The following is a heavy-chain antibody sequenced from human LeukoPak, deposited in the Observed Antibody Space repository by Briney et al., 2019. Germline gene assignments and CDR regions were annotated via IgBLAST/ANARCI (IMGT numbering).Heavy chain of an antibody. V-gene: IGHV3-74*01. CDR3: ARDARFGELNI. D-gene: IGHD3-10*01. J-gene: IGHJ3*02. CDR2: INSDGSST. Sequence: GGSLRLSCAASGFTFSSYWMHWVRQAPGKGLVWVSRINSDGSSTSYADSVKGRFTISRDNAKNTLYLQMNSLRAEDSAVYYCARDARFGELNIWGQGTMVTVSS. CDR1: GFTFSSYW.